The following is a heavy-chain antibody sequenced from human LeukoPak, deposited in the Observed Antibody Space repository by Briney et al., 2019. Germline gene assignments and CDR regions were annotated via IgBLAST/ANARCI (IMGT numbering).Heavy chain of an antibody. V-gene: IGHV3-11*06. J-gene: IGHJ4*02. CDR1: GFTFSDYY. Sequence: GGSLRLSCAGSGFTFSDYYMNWVRQAPGKGLEWVSYISSLSSESNYADSVKGRFTISRDNAKSSLYLQMNSLRAEDTAVYYCARPIAVAGDLDSWGQGTLVTVSS. D-gene: IGHD6-19*01. CDR3: ARPIAVAGDLDS. CDR2: ISSLSSES.